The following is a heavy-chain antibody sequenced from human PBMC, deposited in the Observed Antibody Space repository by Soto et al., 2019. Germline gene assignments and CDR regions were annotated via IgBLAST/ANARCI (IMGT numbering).Heavy chain of an antibody. Sequence: GGSLRLSCAASGFTFSDYYMSWIRQAPGKGLEWVSYIVIGSDYTNYADSVKGRFTISRDNAKNSLYLEMNSLRAEDTAVYYCARLRASTWYLGGYLDYWGQGTLVTVSS. CDR2: IVIGSDYT. CDR3: ARLRASTWYLGGYLDY. J-gene: IGHJ4*02. D-gene: IGHD6-13*01. V-gene: IGHV3-11*06. CDR1: GFTFSDYY.